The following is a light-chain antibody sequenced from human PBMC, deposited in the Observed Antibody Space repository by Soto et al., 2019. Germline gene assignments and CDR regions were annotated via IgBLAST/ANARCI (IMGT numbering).Light chain of an antibody. J-gene: IGKJ1*01. CDR2: GAS. Sequence: EIALTQSPGTLSLSPGARTTLACRASPSVSNYLAWYQQKPVQAPRLLIYGASRRATVIPDRFSGSGSGADFTLTISRLEPEDFAVYYCQQYGGSPQTFGHGTNVEIK. CDR3: QQYGGSPQT. CDR1: PSVSNY. V-gene: IGKV3-20*01.